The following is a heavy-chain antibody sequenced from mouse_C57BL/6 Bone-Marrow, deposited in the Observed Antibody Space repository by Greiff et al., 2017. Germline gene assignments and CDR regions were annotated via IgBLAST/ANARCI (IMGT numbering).Heavy chain of an antibody. Sequence: QVQLKESGAELVRPGTSVKVSCKASGYAFTNYWIEWVKQRPGQGLEWIGVINPGSGGTNYTEKFKGKATLTADKSTNTAYMPLSSLTSEDSAVYYCARSPAGCGYFDDWGQGTTLTVSS. D-gene: IGHD3-1*01. CDR2: INPGSGGT. CDR3: ARSPAGCGYFDD. CDR1: GYAFTNYW. J-gene: IGHJ2*01. V-gene: IGHV1-54*01.